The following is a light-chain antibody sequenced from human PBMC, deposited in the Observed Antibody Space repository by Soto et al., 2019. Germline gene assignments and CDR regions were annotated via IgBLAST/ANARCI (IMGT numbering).Light chain of an antibody. Sequence: QSVLTQPPSVSGAPGQRVTISCTGSSSNIGAGYDVHWYQQLPGRAPKLLIYGNSNRPSGVPDRFSGSKSGTSASLAITGLQAEDEADYYCQSYDSSHVVFGGGTQLTVL. CDR2: GNS. J-gene: IGLJ2*01. CDR3: QSYDSSHVV. V-gene: IGLV1-40*01. CDR1: SSNIGAGYD.